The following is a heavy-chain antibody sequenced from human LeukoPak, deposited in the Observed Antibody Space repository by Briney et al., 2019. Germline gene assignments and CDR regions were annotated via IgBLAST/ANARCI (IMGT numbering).Heavy chain of an antibody. CDR3: ARVPYYYDSSGYYDY. J-gene: IGHJ4*02. V-gene: IGHV1-69*05. CDR1: GGTFSSYA. Sequence: SVKVSCKASGGTFSSYAISWVRQAPGQGLEWMGRIIPIFGTANYAQKFQGRVTITTDESTSTAYMELSSLRSEDTAVYYCARVPYYYDSSGYYDYWGQGTLLTVSS. CDR2: IIPIFGTA. D-gene: IGHD3-22*01.